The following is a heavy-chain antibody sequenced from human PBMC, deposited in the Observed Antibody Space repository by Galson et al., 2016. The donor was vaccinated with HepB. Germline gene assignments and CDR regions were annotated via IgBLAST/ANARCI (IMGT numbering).Heavy chain of an antibody. CDR3: AIGSGYAPDWFDP. Sequence: SETLSLTCTVSGGSIGPYYWSWIRQPPGQGPAWIGYISHSGSATYNPSPKSRVTLFMYTSKNPLSLQLNSVTASDAAVYYCAIGSGYAPDWFDPWGQGTLVTVSS. J-gene: IGHJ5*02. CDR2: ISHSGSA. D-gene: IGHD5-12*01. V-gene: IGHV4-59*01. CDR1: GGSIGPYY.